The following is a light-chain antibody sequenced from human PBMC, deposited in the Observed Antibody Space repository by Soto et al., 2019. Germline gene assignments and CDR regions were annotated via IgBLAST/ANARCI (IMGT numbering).Light chain of an antibody. J-gene: IGKJ1*01. V-gene: IGKV1-5*03. CDR1: QSISSW. CDR3: QQYNSDPWT. CDR2: KAS. Sequence: DIQMTQSPSTLSASVGDRVTITCRASQSISSWLAWYQQKPGKAPKLLIYKASNLESGVPSRFSGRGSGTEFTLTISSLQPDDYATYYCQQYNSDPWTFGRGSKVEI.